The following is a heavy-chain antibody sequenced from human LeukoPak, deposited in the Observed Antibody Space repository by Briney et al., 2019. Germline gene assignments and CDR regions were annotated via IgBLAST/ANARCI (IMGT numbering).Heavy chain of an antibody. CDR1: GYTFTSYD. CDR3: AGQGSGWYYYYYYGMDV. D-gene: IGHD6-19*01. Sequence: GASVKVSCKASGYTFTSYDINWVRQATGQGLEWMGWMNPNSGNTGYAQKFQGRVTMTRNTSISTAYMELSSLRSEDTAVYYCAGQGSGWYYYYYYGMDVWDQGTTVTVSS. V-gene: IGHV1-8*01. CDR2: MNPNSGNT. J-gene: IGHJ6*02.